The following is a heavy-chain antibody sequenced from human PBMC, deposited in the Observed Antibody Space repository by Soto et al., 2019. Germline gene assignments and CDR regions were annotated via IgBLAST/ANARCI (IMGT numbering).Heavy chain of an antibody. CDR2: ISYDGTKK. CDR1: GFVSNDYD. CDR3: SRGIKGGLDA. V-gene: IGHV3-30*03. Sequence: QVQLAESGGGVVQPGRSLRLSCATSGFVSNDYDIHWVRQAPGKGLAWLASISYDGTKKYYAESVKGRFTISRDNSKNTLSLQLNSLGAEDTVVYYCSRGIKGGLDAWGPGTLVTVSS. D-gene: IGHD2-21*01. J-gene: IGHJ5*02.